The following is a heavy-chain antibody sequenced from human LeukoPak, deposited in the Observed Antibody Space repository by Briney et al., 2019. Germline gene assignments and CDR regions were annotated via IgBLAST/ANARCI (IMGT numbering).Heavy chain of an antibody. Sequence: SETLSLTCAVYGGSFSGYYWSWIRQPPGKGLEWIGEINHSGSTNYNPSLKSRVTISVDTSKNQFSLKLSSVTAADTAVYYCARAWCSSTSCLDYWGQGALVTVSS. D-gene: IGHD2-2*01. CDR1: GGSFSGYY. V-gene: IGHV4-34*01. CDR2: INHSGST. J-gene: IGHJ4*02. CDR3: ARAWCSSTSCLDY.